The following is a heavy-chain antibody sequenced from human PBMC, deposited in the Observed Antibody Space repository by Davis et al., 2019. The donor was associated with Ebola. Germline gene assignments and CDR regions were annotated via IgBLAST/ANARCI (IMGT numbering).Heavy chain of an antibody. D-gene: IGHD5-18*01. CDR3: ARDLDSPAMGYNWFDP. CDR1: GYTFTSYY. V-gene: IGHV1-46*01. J-gene: IGHJ5*02. CDR2: INPSGGST. Sequence: AASVKVSCKASGYTFTSYYMHWVRQAPGQGLEWMGIINPSGGSTSYAQKFQGRVTMTRDTSTNSVYMELSSLRSEDTAVYYCARDLDSPAMGYNWFDPWGQGTLVTVSS.